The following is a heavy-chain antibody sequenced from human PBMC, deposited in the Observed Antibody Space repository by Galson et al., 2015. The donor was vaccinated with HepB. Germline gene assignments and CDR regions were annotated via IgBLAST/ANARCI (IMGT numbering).Heavy chain of an antibody. CDR1: GFTVSRNY. J-gene: IGHJ4*02. Sequence: SLRLSCAASGFTVSRNYMSWVRQAPGKGLEWVSVIYGGGSTYYADSVEGRFSISRDNSKNTLSPQMSSLRAEDTAVYYCARGTPDNFDTGGYFPLYYLDYWGQGTLVTVSS. D-gene: IGHD3-22*01. CDR3: ARGTPDNFDTGGYFPLYYLDY. V-gene: IGHV3-66*02. CDR2: IYGGGST.